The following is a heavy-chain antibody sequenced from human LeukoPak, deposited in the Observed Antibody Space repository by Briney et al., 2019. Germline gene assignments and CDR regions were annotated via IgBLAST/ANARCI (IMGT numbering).Heavy chain of an antibody. CDR2: IYYSGST. CDR3: AREGEYSSGRSGWFDP. Sequence: SETLSLTCTVSGCSISSYYWSWIRQPPGKGLEWIGYIYYSGSTNYNPSLKSRVTISVDTSKNQFSLKLSSVTAADTAVYYCAREGEYSSGRSGWFDPWGQGTLVTVSS. J-gene: IGHJ5*02. CDR1: GCSISSYY. D-gene: IGHD6-19*01. V-gene: IGHV4-59*01.